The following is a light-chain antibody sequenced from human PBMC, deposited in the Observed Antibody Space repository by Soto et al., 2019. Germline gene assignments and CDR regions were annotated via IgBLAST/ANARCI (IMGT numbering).Light chain of an antibody. CDR1: QTINNN. J-gene: IGKJ1*01. Sequence: VMTQAPATLSVSPGERATLSCRASQTINNNVAWYQLKDGQVPRLVIYGASTRATDIPARFSGSGSGTDFTLTISSLQSEDFATYYCLQHDTYPRTFGQGTKVDIK. CDR3: LQHDTYPRT. CDR2: GAS. V-gene: IGKV3-15*01.